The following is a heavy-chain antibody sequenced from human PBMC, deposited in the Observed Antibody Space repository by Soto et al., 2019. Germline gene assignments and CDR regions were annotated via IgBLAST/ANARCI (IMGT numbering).Heavy chain of an antibody. CDR1: GFTFISYA. Sequence: GGSLRLSCAASGFTFISYAMSWGRQAPGKGLEWVSAISGSGGSTYYADSVKGRFTISRDNSKNTLYLQMNSLRAEDTAVYYCAKTQLPNYYDSSGAFDYWGQGTLVTVSS. CDR2: ISGSGGST. CDR3: AKTQLPNYYDSSGAFDY. J-gene: IGHJ4*02. V-gene: IGHV3-23*01. D-gene: IGHD3-22*01.